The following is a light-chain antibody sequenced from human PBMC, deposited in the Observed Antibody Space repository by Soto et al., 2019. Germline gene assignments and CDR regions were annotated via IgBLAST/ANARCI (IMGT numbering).Light chain of an antibody. J-gene: IGKJ1*01. CDR1: QSISSW. Sequence: DIQMTQSPSTLSASVGDRVTITCRASQSISSWLAWYQQKPGKAPKLLIYDASSLESGVPSRFSGSGSGTEFTLTSSSLQPDDFAPYYCQQYNSYSGTFGQGTKVEIK. CDR2: DAS. CDR3: QQYNSYSGT. V-gene: IGKV1-5*01.